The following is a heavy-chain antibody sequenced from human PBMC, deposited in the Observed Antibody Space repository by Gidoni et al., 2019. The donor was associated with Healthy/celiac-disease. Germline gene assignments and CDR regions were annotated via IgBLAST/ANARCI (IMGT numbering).Heavy chain of an antibody. CDR2: ISYDGSNK. CDR3: AKAVMITFGGVITSLDY. D-gene: IGHD3-16*01. V-gene: IGHV3-30*18. Sequence: QVQLVESGGGVVQPGRSLRLSCAASGFTFSSSGMHWVRQAPGKGLEWVAVISYDGSNKYYADSVKGRFTISRDNSKNTLYLQVNSLRAEDTAVYYCAKAVMITFGGVITSLDYWGQGTLVTVSS. J-gene: IGHJ4*02. CDR1: GFTFSSSG.